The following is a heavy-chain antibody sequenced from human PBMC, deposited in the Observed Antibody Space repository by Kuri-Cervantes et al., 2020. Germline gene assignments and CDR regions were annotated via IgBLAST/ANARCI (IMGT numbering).Heavy chain of an antibody. D-gene: IGHD6-19*01. J-gene: IGHJ6*03. CDR3: ARLPFSGWGYMDV. CDR2: IFHSGST. V-gene: IGHV4-39*07. CDR1: GGSVSSGSYY. Sequence: SETLSLTCTVSGGSVSSGSYYWSWIRQPPGKGLEWIGTIFHSGSIFHSGSTYYNPSLKSRVTISVDTSKNQFSLKLSSVTAADTAVYYCARLPFSGWGYMDVWGKGTTVTVSS.